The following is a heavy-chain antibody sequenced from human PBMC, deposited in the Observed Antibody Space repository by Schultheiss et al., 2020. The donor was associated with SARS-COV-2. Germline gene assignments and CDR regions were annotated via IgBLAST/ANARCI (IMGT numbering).Heavy chain of an antibody. V-gene: IGHV3-48*04. Sequence: GGSLRLSCAASGFTVSSNYMSWVRQAPGKGLEWVSYISSSSSTIYYADSVKGRFTISRDNAKNSLYLQMNSLRAEDTAVYYCARYMISFGGIIVSGFDYWGQGALVTVSS. J-gene: IGHJ4*02. CDR3: ARYMISFGGIIVSGFDY. CDR2: ISSSSSTI. CDR1: GFTVSSNY. D-gene: IGHD3-16*02.